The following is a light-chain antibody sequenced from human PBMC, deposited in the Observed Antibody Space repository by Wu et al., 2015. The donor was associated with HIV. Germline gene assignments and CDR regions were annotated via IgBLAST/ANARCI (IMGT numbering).Light chain of an antibody. CDR3: QQYNNWPRT. Sequence: EIVLTQSPGTLSLSPGERATLSCRASQSVSSNFAWYQQKPGQAPRLLIYSASTRATGIPARFSGSGSGTEFTLTISNMQSEDFAIYYCQQYNNWPRTFGQGTKVEIK. CDR2: SAS. CDR1: QSVSSN. J-gene: IGKJ1*01. V-gene: IGKV3-15*01.